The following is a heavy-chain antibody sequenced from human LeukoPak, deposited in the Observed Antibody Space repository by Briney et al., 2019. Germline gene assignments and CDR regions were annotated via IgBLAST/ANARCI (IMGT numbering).Heavy chain of an antibody. V-gene: IGHV3-7*01. CDR2: IKQDGSQE. CDR3: ARGVPYDSWSGPHYSDY. CDR1: RLTLSTYW. J-gene: IGHJ4*02. Sequence: GGSLRLSCAASRLTLSTYWMSWVRQAPGKGLEWEAHIKQDGSQEYYVDSVKGRFTISRDSAKNSLYLQMNSLRAEDTAVYYCARGVPYDSWSGPHYSDYWGQGTLVTVSS. D-gene: IGHD3-3*01.